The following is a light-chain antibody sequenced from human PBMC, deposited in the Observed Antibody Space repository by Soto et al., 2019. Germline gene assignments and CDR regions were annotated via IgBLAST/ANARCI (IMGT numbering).Light chain of an antibody. CDR2: EVT. CDR3: SSYTSTSTLV. Sequence: QSVLTQPASVSGSPGQSITIPCTGTSRDVGGYNYVSWYQQHPGKVPKRVIYEVTNRPSGVSNRFSGSKSGNRASLTIYGLRPEDEADYYCSSYTSTSTLVFGTGTKLTVL. J-gene: IGLJ1*01. V-gene: IGLV2-14*01. CDR1: SRDVGGYNY.